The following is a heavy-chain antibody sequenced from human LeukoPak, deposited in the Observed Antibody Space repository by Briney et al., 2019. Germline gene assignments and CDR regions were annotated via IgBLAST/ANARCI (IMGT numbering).Heavy chain of an antibody. V-gene: IGHV3-23*01. CDR1: GLTFSNYA. Sequence: GGSLRLSCAASGLTFSNYAMSWVRQAPGKGLEWVSVISGSGGSTYYADSVKGRFTISRDNSNNTLYLQINSLRAEDTAVYYCAKHGEAYGDSKTDYWGQGTLVTVSS. CDR2: ISGSGGST. CDR3: AKHGEAYGDSKTDY. D-gene: IGHD4-17*01. J-gene: IGHJ4*02.